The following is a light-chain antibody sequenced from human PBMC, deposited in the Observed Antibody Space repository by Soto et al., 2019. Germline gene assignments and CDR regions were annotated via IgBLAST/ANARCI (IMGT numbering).Light chain of an antibody. CDR2: DAP. CDR3: QQDNSYWVT. V-gene: IGKV1-5*01. CDR1: QSISRW. J-gene: IGKJ3*01. Sequence: IQLPQSPSTLSASVGDRVTITGRASQSISRWLAWYQQKPWKAPKLLSYDAPSLESAAPSRFSGSGPWTDFPLAIRSLQPDDCANYDCQQDNSYWVTFGPGTKVYIK.